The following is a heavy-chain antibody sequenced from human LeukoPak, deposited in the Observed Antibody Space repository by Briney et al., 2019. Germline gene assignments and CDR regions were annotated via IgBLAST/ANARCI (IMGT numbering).Heavy chain of an antibody. CDR3: ARDSYYDSSGYYYYYGMDV. Sequence: GASVKVSCKASGGTFSSYAISWVRQAPGQGLEWMGGIIPIFGTANYAQKFQGRVTITADESTSTAYMELSSLRSEDTAVYYCARDSYYDSSGYYYYYGMDVWGQGTTVTVSS. CDR2: IIPIFGTA. J-gene: IGHJ6*02. V-gene: IGHV1-69*13. CDR1: GGTFSSYA. D-gene: IGHD3-22*01.